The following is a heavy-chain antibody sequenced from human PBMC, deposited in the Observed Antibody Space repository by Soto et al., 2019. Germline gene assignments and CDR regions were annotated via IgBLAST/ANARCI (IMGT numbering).Heavy chain of an antibody. D-gene: IGHD5-12*01. J-gene: IGHJ5*02. CDR3: ARPGTIVAKILYDNWFDT. Sequence: SETLSLTCTVSGGSISSSSYYWGWIRQPPGKGLEWIGSIYYSGSTYYNPSLKSRVTISVDTSKNQFSLKLSSVTAADTAVYYCARPGTIVAKILYDNWFDTSGQGTLVTVSS. V-gene: IGHV4-39*01. CDR1: GGSISSSSYY. CDR2: IYYSGST.